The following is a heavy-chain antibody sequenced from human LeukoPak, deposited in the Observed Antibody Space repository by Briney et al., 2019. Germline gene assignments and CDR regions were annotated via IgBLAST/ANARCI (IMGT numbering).Heavy chain of an antibody. CDR2: ISGSGGST. CDR1: GFNFRSYA. D-gene: IGHD3-10*01. Sequence: PGWSLRLSCAASGFNFRSYAMSWVRQAPGKGLEWVSAISGSGGSTYYADSVKGRFTISRDNSKNTLYLQMNSLRAEDTAVYYCAKGHGSGSYPNYFDYWGQGTLVTVSS. J-gene: IGHJ4*02. V-gene: IGHV3-23*01. CDR3: AKGHGSGSYPNYFDY.